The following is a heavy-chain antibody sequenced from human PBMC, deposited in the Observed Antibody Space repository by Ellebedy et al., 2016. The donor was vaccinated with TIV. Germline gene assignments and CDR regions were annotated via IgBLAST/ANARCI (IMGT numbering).Heavy chain of an antibody. V-gene: IGHV3-15*01. Sequence: GESLKISCAASGFTFSNAWMNWVRQAPGKGLEWVGRIKSKTDGGAADYAAPVKGRFTISRDHSKNTLYLQMNSLKTEDTAVYFCTTVYRYNYDSVWGQGTLVTVSS. CDR3: TTVYRYNYDSV. D-gene: IGHD5-18*01. CDR2: IKSKTDGGAA. CDR1: GFTFSNAW. J-gene: IGHJ4*02.